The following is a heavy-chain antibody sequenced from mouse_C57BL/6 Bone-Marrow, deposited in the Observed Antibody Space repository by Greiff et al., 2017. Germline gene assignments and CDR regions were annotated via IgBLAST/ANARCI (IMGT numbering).Heavy chain of an antibody. D-gene: IGHD1-1*01. CDR3: ARKTTVGWYFDV. Sequence: EVKLQESGPELVKPGASVKISCKASGYSFTGYYMNWVKQSPEKSLEWIGEINPSTGGTTYNQKFKAKATLTVDKSSSTAYMQLKSLTSEDSAVYYCARKTTVGWYFDVWGTGTTVTVSS. CDR2: INPSTGGT. J-gene: IGHJ1*03. CDR1: GYSFTGYY. V-gene: IGHV1-42*01.